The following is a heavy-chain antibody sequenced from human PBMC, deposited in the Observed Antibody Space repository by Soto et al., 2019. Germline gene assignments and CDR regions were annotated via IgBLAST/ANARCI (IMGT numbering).Heavy chain of an antibody. Sequence: GGSLRLSCAACGLAFSSYAVSWVRQAPGKGLEWVSAISGSGGSTYYADPVKGRFTISRDNSKNTLYLQLNSLRAEHTAVYYCATDEGPSNYYYYGMDVWGQGTTVTVS. V-gene: IGHV3-23*01. CDR3: ATDEGPSNYYYYGMDV. CDR2: ISGSGGST. CDR1: GLAFSSYA. J-gene: IGHJ6*02.